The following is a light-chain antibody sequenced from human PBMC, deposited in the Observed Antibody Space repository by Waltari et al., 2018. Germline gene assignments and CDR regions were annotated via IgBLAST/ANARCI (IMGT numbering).Light chain of an antibody. CDR2: DAS. CDR1: QSVSSY. V-gene: IGKV3-11*01. CDR3: QQRSNWPLLT. Sequence: EIVLTQSPATLSLSPGERATLSCRASQSVSSYLAWYQQKPGQAPRLLIYDASNRATGIPARLSGSGSGTDVTLTISSLEPEDFAVYYCQQRSNWPLLTFGGGTKVEIK. J-gene: IGKJ4*01.